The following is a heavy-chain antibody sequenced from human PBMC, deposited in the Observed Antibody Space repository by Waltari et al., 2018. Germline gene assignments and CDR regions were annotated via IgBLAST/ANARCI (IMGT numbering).Heavy chain of an antibody. V-gene: IGHV5-51*01. D-gene: IGHD3-9*01. CDR3: ARQQDYDILTGPRAFDY. CDR2: IYPGDSET. CDR1: GYSFTSYW. Sequence: EVQLVQSGAEVKKPGESLKISCKGSGYSFTSYWIGWVRQMPGKGLEWMGIIYPGDSETRYSPSFKGQVTISADKSISTAYLQWSSLKASDTAMYYCARQQDYDILTGPRAFDYWGQGTLVTVSS. J-gene: IGHJ4*02.